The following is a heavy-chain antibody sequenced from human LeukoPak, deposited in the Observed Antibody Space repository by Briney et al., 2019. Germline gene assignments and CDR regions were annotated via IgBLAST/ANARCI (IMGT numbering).Heavy chain of an antibody. CDR2: ISGSGGST. V-gene: IGHV3-23*01. J-gene: IGHJ2*01. Sequence: GGSLRLSCAASGFTFSSYAMSWVRQAPGKGLEWVSAISGSGGSTYYADSVKGRFTISRDNSKNTLYLQMSSLRAEDTAVYYCAKPLQLRLGYWYFDLWGRGTLVTVSS. D-gene: IGHD3-16*01. CDR3: AKPLQLRLGYWYFDL. CDR1: GFTFSSYA.